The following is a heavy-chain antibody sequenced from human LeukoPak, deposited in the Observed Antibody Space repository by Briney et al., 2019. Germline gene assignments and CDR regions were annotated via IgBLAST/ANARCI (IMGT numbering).Heavy chain of an antibody. CDR3: ARAKLERWDFDN. V-gene: IGHV3-72*01. J-gene: IGHJ4*02. CDR2: TRDKGNSYTT. Sequence: GRSLRLSCAVSGFTFSDHYMDWVSQDPGKGLEWVGRTRDKGNSYTTEYAASVKGRFTISRDDSKNSLDLQMNSLKTEDTAVYYCARAKLERWDFDNWGQGTLVTVAS. D-gene: IGHD1-1*01. CDR1: GFTFSDHY.